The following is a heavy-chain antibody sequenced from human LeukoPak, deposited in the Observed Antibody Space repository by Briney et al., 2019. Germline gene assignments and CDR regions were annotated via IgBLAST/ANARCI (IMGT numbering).Heavy chain of an antibody. CDR1: GFPFNTYT. CDR3: AKDMNTALISGSYDFHY. D-gene: IGHD5-18*01. CDR2: ISNDNNYI. J-gene: IGHJ4*02. Sequence: GGSLRLSCAASGFPFNTYTMNWVRQAPGQGLEWVSSISNDNNYIYYAESVKGRFTISRDNAKNSLYLQMDSLKTEDTALYYCAKDMNTALISGSYDFHYWGRGTLVTVSS. V-gene: IGHV3-21*04.